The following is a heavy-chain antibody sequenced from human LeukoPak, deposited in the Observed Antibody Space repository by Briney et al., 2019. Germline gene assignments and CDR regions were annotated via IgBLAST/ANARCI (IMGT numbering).Heavy chain of an antibody. J-gene: IGHJ4*02. CDR2: FSHDGSEK. Sequence: GGSLRLSCSASGFTFRNFWMAWVRQAPGKGLEWVTNFSHDGSEKYCVDSVKGRFTISRDNAKDSLYLQMNSLRAEDTAVYYCARGLGYSYGYVFDYWGQGTLVTVSS. V-gene: IGHV3-7*05. D-gene: IGHD5-18*01. CDR3: ARGLGYSYGYVFDY. CDR1: GFTFRNFW.